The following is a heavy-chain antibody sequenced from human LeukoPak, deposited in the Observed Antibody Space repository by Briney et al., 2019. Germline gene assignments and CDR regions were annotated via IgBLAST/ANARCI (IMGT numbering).Heavy chain of an antibody. CDR2: ISYDGSNK. CDR1: GFTFSSYG. CDR3: AKERRGVRTDY. V-gene: IGHV3-30*18. J-gene: IGHJ4*02. Sequence: GRTLRLSCAGSGFTFSSYGMHWVRQAPGKGLEWVAVISYDGSNKYYADSVKGRFTISRDNSKNTLYLQMNSLRAEDTAVYYCAKERRGVRTDYWGQGTLVTVSS.